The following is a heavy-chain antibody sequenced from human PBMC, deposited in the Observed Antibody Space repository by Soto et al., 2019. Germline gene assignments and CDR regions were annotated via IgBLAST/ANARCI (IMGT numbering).Heavy chain of an antibody. CDR3: TTYTGYGMDV. D-gene: IGHD3-16*01. J-gene: IGHJ6*02. CDR1: GFIVSSKY. CDR2: IYTGGST. Sequence: EVQMVETGGGLSQPGGSLRLSCAVSGFIVSSKYMTWVRQAPGKGLEWVSVIYTGGSTHYADSARGRFTISRDSSKNTLYLQRNSLRAEYAAVYYCTTYTGYGMDVWGQGTTVTVS. V-gene: IGHV3-53*02.